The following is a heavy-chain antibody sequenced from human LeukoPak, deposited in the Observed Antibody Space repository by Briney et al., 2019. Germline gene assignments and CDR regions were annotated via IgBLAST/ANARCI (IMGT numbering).Heavy chain of an antibody. V-gene: IGHV3-48*04. J-gene: IGHJ4*02. Sequence: GGSLRLSCAASGFTFSSYSMNWVRQAPGKGLEWVSHIIVNNAIYYSDSVKGRFTISRDNAKNSLYLQMNSLRAEDTAVYYCARDSGEGGTFDYWGQETLVSVSS. CDR3: ARDSGEGGTFDY. CDR1: GFTFSSYS. D-gene: IGHD1-26*01. CDR2: IIVNNAI.